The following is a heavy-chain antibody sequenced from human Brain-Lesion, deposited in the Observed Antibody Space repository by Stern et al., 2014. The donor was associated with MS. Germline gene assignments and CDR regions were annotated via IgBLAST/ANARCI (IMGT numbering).Heavy chain of an antibody. Sequence: QVQLVESGAEVKKPGSSVKVSCKASGGTFTTHPITWWRQAPGQGLEWMGGIIPFLNTTNYAQNFRGRTTITADKSTGTTYMEISSLRSDDTAVYYCASSVVASGHWGQGTLVIVS. CDR3: ASSVVASGH. CDR1: GGTFTTHP. V-gene: IGHV1-69*06. J-gene: IGHJ4*02. CDR2: IIPFLNTT. D-gene: IGHD2-21*01.